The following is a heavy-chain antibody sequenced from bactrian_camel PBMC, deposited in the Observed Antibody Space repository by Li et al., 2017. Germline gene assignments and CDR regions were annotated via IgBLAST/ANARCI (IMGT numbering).Heavy chain of an antibody. CDR1: GFAFTTYW. Sequence: QVQLVESGGGLVQPGGSLRLSCVASGFAFTTYWLYWVRQAPGKGLEWVSDINSSGRSTNYADSVKGRFISSRDNSKNTVYLQLNGLKGEDTAMYYCTRETQWVGYHEMAEYWGQGTQVTVS. V-gene: IGHV3S1*01. CDR2: INSSGRST. CDR3: TRETQWVGYHEMAEY. D-gene: IGHD5*01. J-gene: IGHJ4*01.